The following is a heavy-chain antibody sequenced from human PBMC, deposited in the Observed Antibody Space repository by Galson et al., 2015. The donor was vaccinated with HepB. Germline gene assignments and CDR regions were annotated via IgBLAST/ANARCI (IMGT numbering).Heavy chain of an antibody. V-gene: IGHV1-8*01. CDR3: ARGSPTIFGVVIGFDP. Sequence: SVKVSCKASGYTFTRYDINWVRQATGQGLEWMGWMNPNSGNTGYAQKFQGRVTMTRNTSISTAYMELSSLRSEDTAVYYCARGSPTIFGVVIGFDPWGQGTLVTVSS. D-gene: IGHD3-3*01. CDR1: GYTFTRYD. J-gene: IGHJ5*02. CDR2: MNPNSGNT.